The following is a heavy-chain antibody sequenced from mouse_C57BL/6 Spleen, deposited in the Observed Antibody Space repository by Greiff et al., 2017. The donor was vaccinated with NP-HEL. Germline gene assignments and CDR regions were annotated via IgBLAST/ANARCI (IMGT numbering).Heavy chain of an antibody. CDR2: ISNGGGST. Sequence: EVHLVESGGGLVQPGGSLKLSCAASGFTFSDYYMYWVRQTPEKRLEWVAYISNGGGSTYYPDTVKGRFTISRDNAKNTLYLQMSRLKSEDTAMYYYARHTSYEDWYFDVWGTGTTVTVSS. D-gene: IGHD1-1*01. V-gene: IGHV5-12*01. CDR3: ARHTSYEDWYFDV. CDR1: GFTFSDYY. J-gene: IGHJ1*03.